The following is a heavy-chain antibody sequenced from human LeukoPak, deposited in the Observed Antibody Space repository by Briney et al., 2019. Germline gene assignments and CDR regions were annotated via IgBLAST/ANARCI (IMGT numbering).Heavy chain of an antibody. CDR3: AKWYYCSSTSCWGYFDY. D-gene: IGHD2-2*01. V-gene: IGHV3-30*02. J-gene: IGHJ4*02. CDR1: GFTFSSYG. CDR2: IRYDGSNK. Sequence: PGGSLRLSCAASGFTFSSYGMHWVRQAPGKGLEWVAFIRYDGSNKYYADSVKGRFTISRDNSKNTLYLQMNSLRAEDTAVYYCAKWYYCSSTSCWGYFDYWGQGTLVTVSP.